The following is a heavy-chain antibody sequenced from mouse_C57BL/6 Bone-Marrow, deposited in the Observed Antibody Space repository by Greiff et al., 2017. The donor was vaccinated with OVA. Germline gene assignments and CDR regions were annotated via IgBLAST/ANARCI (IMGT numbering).Heavy chain of an antibody. J-gene: IGHJ2*01. Sequence: EVQLVESGPVLVKPGASVKMSCKASGYTFTDYYMNWVKQSHGKSLEWIGVINPYNGGTSYNQKFKGKATLTVDKSSSTAYMELNSLTSEDSAVYYCARSGYYYGSSRYYFDYWGQGTTLTVSS. CDR2: INPYNGGT. CDR3: ARSGYYYGSSRYYFDY. CDR1: GYTFTDYY. V-gene: IGHV1-19*01. D-gene: IGHD1-1*01.